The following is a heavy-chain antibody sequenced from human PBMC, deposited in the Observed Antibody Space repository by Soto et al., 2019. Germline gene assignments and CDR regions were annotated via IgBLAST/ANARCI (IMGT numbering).Heavy chain of an antibody. Sequence: GASVKVSCKASGYTFTSYGISWVRQAPGQGLEWMGWISAYNGNTNYAQKLQGRVAMTTDTSTSTAYMELRSLRSDDTAVYYCARDDIAARPYGMDVWGQGTTVTVSS. D-gene: IGHD6-6*01. CDR2: ISAYNGNT. CDR3: ARDDIAARPYGMDV. J-gene: IGHJ6*02. CDR1: GYTFTSYG. V-gene: IGHV1-18*01.